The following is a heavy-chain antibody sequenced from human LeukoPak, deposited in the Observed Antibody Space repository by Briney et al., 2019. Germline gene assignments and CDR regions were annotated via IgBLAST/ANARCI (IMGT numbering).Heavy chain of an antibody. CDR1: GASINDFY. J-gene: IGHJ6*03. CDR3: ARVVDDYSNPYYYYMDV. D-gene: IGHD4-11*01. CDR2: VYYGGST. V-gene: IGHV4-59*12. Sequence: SETLSLTCAVSGASINDFYWTWIRQPPGKGLEWIGYVYYGGSTNYNPSLKSRVSMSVDTSKNQFSLKLSSVTAADTAVYYCARVVDDYSNPYYYYMDVWGKGTTVTVSS.